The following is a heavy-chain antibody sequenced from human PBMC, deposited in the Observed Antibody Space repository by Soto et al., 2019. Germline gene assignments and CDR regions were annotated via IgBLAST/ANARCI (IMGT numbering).Heavy chain of an antibody. Sequence: SDTLSLTCTVSSGSISSYYWSWIRQPPGKGLEWIGYIYYSGTTNYNPSLKSRVTISVDTSKNQFSLKLSSVTPADTAVYYCARAYCGGDCYRYYYYAMDIWGQGTTVNVSS. J-gene: IGHJ6*02. CDR3: ARAYCGGDCYRYYYYAMDI. CDR2: IYYSGTT. V-gene: IGHV4-59*01. D-gene: IGHD2-21*02. CDR1: SGSISSYY.